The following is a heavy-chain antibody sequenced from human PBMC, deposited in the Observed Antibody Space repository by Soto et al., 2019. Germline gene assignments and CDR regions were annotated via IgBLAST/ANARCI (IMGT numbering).Heavy chain of an antibody. CDR3: XXXXXXXDYAMDV. Sequence: QMQLVESGGGVVQPGTSLRLSCAASGFDFSSYGMHWVXQTPGKGLEWVAVLGFDGGGRYYADSVKGRFTISRDNSKXXXXXXXXXXXXXXXXXXXXXXXXXXXDYAMDVWGQGTTVTVSS. CDR1: GFDFSSYG. V-gene: IGHV3-33*01. CDR2: LGFDGGGR. J-gene: IGHJ6*02.